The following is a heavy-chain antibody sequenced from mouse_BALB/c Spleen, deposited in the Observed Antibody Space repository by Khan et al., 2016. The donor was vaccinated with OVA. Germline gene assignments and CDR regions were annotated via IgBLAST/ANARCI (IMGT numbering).Heavy chain of an antibody. V-gene: IGHV3-2*02. Sequence: EGQRQESGPGLVKPSQSLSLTCTVTGYSITSGYGWNWIRQFPGNKLEWMGYIRYSGSTNYNPSLKSRISITRDTSKNQFFLQLNSVTTEDTATYYFARTARIKYWGQGTTLTVSS. CDR2: IRYSGST. D-gene: IGHD1-2*01. CDR3: ARTARIKY. CDR1: GYSITSGYG. J-gene: IGHJ2*01.